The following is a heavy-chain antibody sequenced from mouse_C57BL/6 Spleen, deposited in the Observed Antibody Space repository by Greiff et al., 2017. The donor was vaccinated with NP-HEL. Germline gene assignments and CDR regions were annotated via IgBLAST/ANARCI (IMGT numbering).Heavy chain of an antibody. J-gene: IGHJ2*01. V-gene: IGHV14-4*01. CDR3: TRSPYYGNYPYYFDY. CDR2: IDPENGDT. CDR1: GFNIKDDY. D-gene: IGHD2-10*01. Sequence: EVKLVESGAELVRPGASVKLSCTASGFNIKDDYMHWVKQRPEQGLEWIGWIDPENGDTEYASKFQGKATITADTSSNTAYLQLSSLTSEDTAVYYCTRSPYYGNYPYYFDYWGQGTTLTVSS.